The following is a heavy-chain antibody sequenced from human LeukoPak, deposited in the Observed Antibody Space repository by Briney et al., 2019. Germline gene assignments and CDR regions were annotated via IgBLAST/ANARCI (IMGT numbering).Heavy chain of an antibody. J-gene: IGHJ3*02. CDR2: ISYDGSNK. CDR1: GFTFSSYG. D-gene: IGHD5-12*01. Sequence: GGSLRLSCAASGFTFSSYGMHWVRQAPGKGLEWVAVISYDGSNKYYADSVKGRFTISRDNSKNTLYLQMNSLRAGDTAVYYCAKRPREWLRLGGDAFDIWGQGTMVTVSS. V-gene: IGHV3-30*18. CDR3: AKRPREWLRLGGDAFDI.